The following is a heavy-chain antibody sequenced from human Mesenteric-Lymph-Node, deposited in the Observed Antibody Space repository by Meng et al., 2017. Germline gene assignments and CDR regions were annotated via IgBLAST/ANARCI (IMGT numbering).Heavy chain of an antibody. CDR3: ALSITVTTDY. Sequence: GGSLRLSCAASGFTFSDYYMSWIRQAPGKGLEWVAVISYDGSNKYYADSVKGRFTISRDNAKNTLYMQMNSLRAEDTAVYYCALSITVTTDYWGQGTLVTVSS. D-gene: IGHD4-17*01. J-gene: IGHJ4*02. CDR2: ISYDGSNK. V-gene: IGHV3-30*03. CDR1: GFTFSDYY.